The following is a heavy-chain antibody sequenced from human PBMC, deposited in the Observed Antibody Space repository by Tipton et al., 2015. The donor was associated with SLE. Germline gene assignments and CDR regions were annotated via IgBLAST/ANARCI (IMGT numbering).Heavy chain of an antibody. Sequence: TLSLTCTVSGGSISSGSYYWSWIRQPAGKGLEWIGRIYTSGSTNYNPSLKSRVTISVDTSKNQFSLKLSSVTAADTAVYYCARGLIAVRFDYWGQGTLVTVSS. CDR3: ARGLIAVRFDY. CDR1: GGSISSGSYY. J-gene: IGHJ4*02. CDR2: IYTSGST. D-gene: IGHD6-6*01. V-gene: IGHV4-61*02.